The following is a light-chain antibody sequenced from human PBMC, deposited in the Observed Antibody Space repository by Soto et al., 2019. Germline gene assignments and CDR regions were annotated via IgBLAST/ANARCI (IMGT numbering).Light chain of an antibody. CDR3: LQDYTYPWT. Sequence: IQMTQSPSSLSASVGDRFTITCRASQSISTYLHWYQQKAGKAPHLLIYGASNLQSGVPSRFSGSASGTDFTLTISSLQPEDFATYYCLQDYTYPWTFGQGTKVDIK. V-gene: IGKV1-6*01. CDR1: QSISTY. J-gene: IGKJ1*01. CDR2: GAS.